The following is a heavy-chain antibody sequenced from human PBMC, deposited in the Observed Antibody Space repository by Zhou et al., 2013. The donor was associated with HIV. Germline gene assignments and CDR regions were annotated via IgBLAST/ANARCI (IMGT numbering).Heavy chain of an antibody. Sequence: LVQSGPEVKKPGASVRLSCKAYGFSLTSHGVSWVRQAPGQGLQWVAWINPVSGDTNYARKFQGRVAMTSDTSITTASMELNGLRSDDTAVYYCARVGAKGSGWLGAEYFQHWGQGTLVTVSS. J-gene: IGHJ1*01. CDR2: INPVSGDT. CDR1: GFSLTSHG. CDR3: ARVGAKGSGWLGAEYFQH. V-gene: IGHV1-2*02. D-gene: IGHD6-19*01.